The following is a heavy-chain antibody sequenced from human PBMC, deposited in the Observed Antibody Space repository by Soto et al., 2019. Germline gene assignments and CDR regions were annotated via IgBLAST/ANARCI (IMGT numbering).Heavy chain of an antibody. J-gene: IGHJ4*02. V-gene: IGHV3-21*01. D-gene: IGHD4-17*01. CDR1: GFTFSSYS. CDR2: ISSSSSYI. Sequence: PGGSLRLSCAASGFTFSSYSMNWVRQAPGKGLEWVSSISSSSSYIYYADSVKGRFTISRDNAKNSLYLQMNSLRAEDTAVYYCATSGDSAWAYDYWGQGTLVTVSS. CDR3: ATSGDSAWAYDY.